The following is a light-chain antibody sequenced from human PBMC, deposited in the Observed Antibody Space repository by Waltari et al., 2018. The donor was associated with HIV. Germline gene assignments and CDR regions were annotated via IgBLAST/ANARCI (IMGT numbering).Light chain of an antibody. CDR1: QSISTW. Sequence: DIQMTQSTSALSASVGDRITITCRASQSISTWLALYQQKPGKAPTILVYKASSLESGVPPRFSGSGSGTEFTLTINNLQPDDFATYYCQQYNTSSPWTFGQGTKVDI. J-gene: IGKJ1*01. V-gene: IGKV1-5*03. CDR2: KAS. CDR3: QQYNTSSPWT.